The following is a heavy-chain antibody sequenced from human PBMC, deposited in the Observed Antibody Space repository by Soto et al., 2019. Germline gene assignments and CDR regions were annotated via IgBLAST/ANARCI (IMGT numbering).Heavy chain of an antibody. D-gene: IGHD1-1*01. J-gene: IGHJ3*02. V-gene: IGHV3-48*02. CDR1: EFTFSDYS. CDR2: ISSSSSII. CDR3: AKGDNGAFDI. Sequence: GGSLRLSCAASEFTFSDYSMNWVRQAPGKGLEWVSYISSSSSIIFYADSVKGRFTISRDNAKNSLYLQMNSLRDEDTAVYYCAKGDNGAFDIWGQGTMVTVS.